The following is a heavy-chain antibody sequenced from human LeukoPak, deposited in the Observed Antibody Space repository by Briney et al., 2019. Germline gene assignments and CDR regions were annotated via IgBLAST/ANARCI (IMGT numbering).Heavy chain of an antibody. J-gene: IGHJ4*02. CDR1: GGSISSSSCY. V-gene: IGHV4-39*01. Sequence: SETLSLTCTVSGGSISSSSCYWGWIRQPPGKGLEWIGSIYYSGSTYYNPSLKSRVTISVDTSKNQFSLKLSSVTAADTAVYYCARRFSSGWYGGDYFDYWGQGTLVTVSS. CDR2: IYYSGST. D-gene: IGHD6-19*01. CDR3: ARRFSSGWYGGDYFDY.